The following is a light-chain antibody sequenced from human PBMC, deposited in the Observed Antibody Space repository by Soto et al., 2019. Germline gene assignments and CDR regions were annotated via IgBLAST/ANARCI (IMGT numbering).Light chain of an antibody. CDR2: EVS. J-gene: IGLJ1*01. CDR1: SSVVGSYNL. Sequence: QSVLNQPASVSGSPGQSITISCTGTSSVVGSYNLVSWYQQHPGKAPKLMIYEVSKRPSGVSNRFSGSKSGNTASLTISGLQAEDEADYYCCSYAGSSAYVFGTRTKVTVL. V-gene: IGLV2-23*02. CDR3: CSYAGSSAYV.